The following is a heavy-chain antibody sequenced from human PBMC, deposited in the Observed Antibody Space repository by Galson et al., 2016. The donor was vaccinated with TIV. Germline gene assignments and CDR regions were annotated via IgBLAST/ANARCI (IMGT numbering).Heavy chain of an antibody. V-gene: IGHV1-69*13. CDR1: GVMFSSYA. Sequence: SVKVSCKASGVMFSSYAIGWVRQAPGQGLEWVGGVIPMFGTTKYAQKFQGRVTITADQSTTTAYMELSSLRSEDSGVYYCASPGFHASGIYFMDYFDSWGQGTLVTVSS. J-gene: IGHJ4*02. CDR2: VIPMFGTT. CDR3: ASPGFHASGIYFMDYFDS. D-gene: IGHD3-10*01.